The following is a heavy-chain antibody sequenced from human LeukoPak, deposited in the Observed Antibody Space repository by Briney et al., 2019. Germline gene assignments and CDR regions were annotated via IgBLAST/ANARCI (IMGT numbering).Heavy chain of an antibody. D-gene: IGHD3-10*01. CDR1: GGSFSGYY. J-gene: IGHJ4*02. Sequence: PSETLSLTCAVYGGSFSGYYWSWIRQPPGKGLEWIGEINHSGSTNYNPSLKSRVTISVDTSKNQFSLKLCSVTAADTAVYYCARGRGAATKIFDYWGQGTLVTVSS. V-gene: IGHV4-34*01. CDR2: INHSGST. CDR3: ARGRGAATKIFDY.